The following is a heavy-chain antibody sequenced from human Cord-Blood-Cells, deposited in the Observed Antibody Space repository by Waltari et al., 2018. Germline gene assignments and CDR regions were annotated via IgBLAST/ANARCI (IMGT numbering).Heavy chain of an antibody. CDR2: INHSGST. CDR3: ARGYCSSTSCYTRRGNYFDY. D-gene: IGHD2-2*02. Sequence: QVQLQQWGAGLLKPSETLSLTCAVYGGSFSGYYWSWIRQPPGKGLEWIGEINHSGSTNYNPSLKSRVTISVDTSKNQFSLKPSSVTAADTAVYYCARGYCSSTSCYTRRGNYFDYWGQGTLVTVSS. V-gene: IGHV4-34*01. J-gene: IGHJ4*02. CDR1: GGSFSGYY.